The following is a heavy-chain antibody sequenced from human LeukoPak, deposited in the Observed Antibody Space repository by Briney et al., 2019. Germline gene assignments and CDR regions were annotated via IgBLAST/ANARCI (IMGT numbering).Heavy chain of an antibody. J-gene: IGHJ4*02. V-gene: IGHV3-74*01. CDR1: GFTFSSYW. CDR3: ARGPSRAGPYYFDN. CDR2: INGDGRST. D-gene: IGHD6-19*01. Sequence: GGSLRLSCAASGFTFSSYWMHWVRQAPGKGLVWVSRINGDGRSTSYGDSVRGRFTISRDNAKNTLFLQMNSLSAEDTAVYYCARGPSRAGPYYFDNWGQGTLVTVSS.